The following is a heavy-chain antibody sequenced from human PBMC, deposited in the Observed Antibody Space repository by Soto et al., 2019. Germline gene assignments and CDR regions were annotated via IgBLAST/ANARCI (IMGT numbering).Heavy chain of an antibody. V-gene: IGHV4-39*01. Sequence: SETLSLTCTVSGGSISSSSYYWGWIRQPPGKGLEWIGSIYYSGSTYYNPSLKSRVTISVDTSKNQFSLKLSSVTAADTAVYYCARRVDTAMAPFDPWGQGTLVTVSS. CDR1: GGSISSSSYY. CDR2: IYYSGST. J-gene: IGHJ5*02. D-gene: IGHD5-18*01. CDR3: ARRVDTAMAPFDP.